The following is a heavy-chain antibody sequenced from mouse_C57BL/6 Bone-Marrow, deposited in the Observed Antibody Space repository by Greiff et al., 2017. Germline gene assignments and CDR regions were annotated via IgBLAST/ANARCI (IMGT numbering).Heavy chain of an antibody. CDR3: ARSGYYGPGYYFDY. V-gene: IGHV1-64*01. Sequence: QVQLKQPGAELVKPGASVKLSCKASGYTFTSYWMHWVKQRPGQGLEWIGMIHPNSGSTNYNEKFKSKATLTVDKSSSTAYMQLSSLTSEDSAVXYCARSGYYGPGYYFDYWGQGTTLTVAS. CDR1: GYTFTSYW. D-gene: IGHD1-2*01. J-gene: IGHJ2*01. CDR2: IHPNSGST.